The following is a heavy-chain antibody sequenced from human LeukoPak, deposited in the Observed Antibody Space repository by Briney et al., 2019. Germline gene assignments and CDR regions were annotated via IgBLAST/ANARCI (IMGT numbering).Heavy chain of an antibody. CDR1: GYTFTSYG. V-gene: IGHV1-18*01. J-gene: IGHJ4*02. CDR3: ASTWGDYGDFFFDY. CDR2: ISAYNGNT. Sequence: GASVKVSCKASGYTFTSYGISWVRQAPGQGLEWMGWISAYNGNTNYAQKLQGRVTMTTDTSTSTAYMELRSLRSGDTAVYYCASTWGDYGDFFFDYWGQGTLVTVSS. D-gene: IGHD4-17*01.